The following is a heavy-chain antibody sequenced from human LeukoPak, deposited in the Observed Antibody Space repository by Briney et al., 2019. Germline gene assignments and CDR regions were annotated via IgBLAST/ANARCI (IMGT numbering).Heavy chain of an antibody. CDR2: INPNSGGT. V-gene: IGHV1-2*02. CDR1: GYTFTGCY. CDR3: ARDRGYYDTGAFDI. D-gene: IGHD3-9*01. J-gene: IGHJ3*02. Sequence: ASVKVSCKASGYTFTGCYMHWVRQAPGQGLEWMGWINPNSGGTNYAQKFQGRVTMTRDTSISTVYMELSRLRCDDTAVYYCARDRGYYDTGAFDIWGQGSMVTVSS.